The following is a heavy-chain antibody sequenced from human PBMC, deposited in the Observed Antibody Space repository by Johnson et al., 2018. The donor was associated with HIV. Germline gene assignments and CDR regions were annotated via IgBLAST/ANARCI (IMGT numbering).Heavy chain of an antibody. Sequence: VQLVESGGAVVQPGTSLRLSCAVSGIIFSHYGMHWVRQAPGKGLEWVALISYDGSNKYYADSVKGRFTISRDNSKNTLYLQMNSLRAEDTAVYYCAREGGDGYSPSAFDIWGQGTMVTVSS. J-gene: IGHJ3*02. CDR1: GIIFSHYG. CDR3: AREGGDGYSPSAFDI. D-gene: IGHD5-24*01. CDR2: ISYDGSNK. V-gene: IGHV3-30*03.